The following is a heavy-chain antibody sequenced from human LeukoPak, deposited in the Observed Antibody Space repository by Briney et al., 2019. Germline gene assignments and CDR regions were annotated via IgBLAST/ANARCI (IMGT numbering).Heavy chain of an antibody. CDR2: IYSGGRT. J-gene: IGHJ6*02. CDR3: ARDFETGGYYYYGMDV. V-gene: IGHV3-53*01. CDR1: GLTFRSNY. Sequence: PGGSLRLSCVASGLTFRSNYMSWVRQAPGKGLEWVSVIYSGGRTYYADAVKGRFTMSRDNSKNTVYLQMNSLTAEDTAVYCCARDFETGGYYYYGMDVWGQGTTVTVSS. D-gene: IGHD3-10*01.